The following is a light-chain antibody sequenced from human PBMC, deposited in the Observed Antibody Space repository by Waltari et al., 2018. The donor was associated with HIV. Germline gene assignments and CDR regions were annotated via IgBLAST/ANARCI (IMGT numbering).Light chain of an antibody. CDR3: QVWDRSYKEAV. CDR2: EYV. CDR1: NIGRNS. V-gene: IGLV3-21*02. Sequence: SYVLTQAPSVSVAPGQTATISCGNIGRNSVQWDRQKPGRAPLLVVLEYVDRSSGIPARFSGARSGERATLTVSGVEAGDEADYYCQVWDRSYKEAVFGGGT. J-gene: IGLJ2*01.